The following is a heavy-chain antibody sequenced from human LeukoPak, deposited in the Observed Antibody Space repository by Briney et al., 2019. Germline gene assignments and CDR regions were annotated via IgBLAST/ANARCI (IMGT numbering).Heavy chain of an antibody. V-gene: IGHV3-66*01. J-gene: IGHJ4*02. CDR2: IYSGGST. CDR3: ARIFSGSYFY. D-gene: IGHD1-26*01. Sequence: PGGSLRLSCAASGFTVSSNYMSWVRQAPGKGLEGVSVIYSGGSTYYADSVKGRFTISRDNSKHTLYLQMNSLRAEDTAVYYWARIFSGSYFYWGQGTLVTVSS. CDR1: GFTVSSNY.